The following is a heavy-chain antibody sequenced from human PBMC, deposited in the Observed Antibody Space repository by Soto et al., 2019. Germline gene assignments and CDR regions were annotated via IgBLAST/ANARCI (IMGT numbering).Heavy chain of an antibody. CDR2: ISSSSSYI. CDR1: GGSIISSSYY. Sequence: ETLSLTCTVSGGSIISSSYYWGWIRQPPGKGLEWVSSISSSSSYIYYADSVKGRFTISRDNAKNSLYLQMNSLRAEDTAVYYCAREVYYYGSGSYGFDIWGQGTMVTVSS. D-gene: IGHD3-10*01. V-gene: IGHV3-21*01. J-gene: IGHJ3*02. CDR3: AREVYYYGSGSYGFDI.